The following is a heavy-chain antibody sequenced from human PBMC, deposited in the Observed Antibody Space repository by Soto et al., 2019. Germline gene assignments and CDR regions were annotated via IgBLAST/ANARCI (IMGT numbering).Heavy chain of an antibody. CDR3: ARGYEFWGGYWAPDYYYYMDV. V-gene: IGHV3-21*01. CDR1: GFTFSSYS. CDR2: ISSSSSYI. D-gene: IGHD3-3*01. Sequence: EVQLVESGGGLVKPGGSLRLSCAASGFTFSSYSMNWVRQAPGKGLEWVSSISSSSSYIYYADSVKGRFTISRDNAKNSLYLQMNSLRAEDTAVYYCARGYEFWGGYWAPDYYYYMDVWCKGTTVTVSS. J-gene: IGHJ6*03.